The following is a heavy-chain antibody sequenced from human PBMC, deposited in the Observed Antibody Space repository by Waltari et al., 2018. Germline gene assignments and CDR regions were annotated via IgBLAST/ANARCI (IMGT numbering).Heavy chain of an antibody. V-gene: IGHV4-38-2*01. Sequence: QVQLQESGPGLVKPSETLSLTCAVSGYSISSGYYWGWIRQPPGKGLEWIGSIYHSGSTYYNPSIKSRVTISVDTSKNQFSLKLSSVTAADTAVYYCASQNYGDYKRDDAFDIWGQGTMVTVSS. D-gene: IGHD4-17*01. CDR2: IYHSGST. CDR1: GYSISSGYY. J-gene: IGHJ3*02. CDR3: ASQNYGDYKRDDAFDI.